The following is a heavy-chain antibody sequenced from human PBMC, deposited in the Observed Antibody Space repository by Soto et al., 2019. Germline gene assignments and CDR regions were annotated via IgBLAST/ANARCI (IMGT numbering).Heavy chain of an antibody. D-gene: IGHD1-26*01. J-gene: IGHJ4*02. CDR3: AKGGIGELGGVDY. V-gene: IGHV3-23*01. CDR2: LNSGGSRT. Sequence: EVQLLESGGGLVQPGGSLRLSCAASGFTFSSYAMTWVRQTPGKGREWVSSLNSGGSRTFYADSVKGRFTISRDNSKNMLYLQMNSLRAEDTALYYCAKGGIGELGGVDYWGQGTLVTVSS. CDR1: GFTFSSYA.